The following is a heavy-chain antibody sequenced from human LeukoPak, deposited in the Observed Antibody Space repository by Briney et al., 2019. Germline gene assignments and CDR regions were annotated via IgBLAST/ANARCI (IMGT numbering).Heavy chain of an antibody. D-gene: IGHD2-8*02. CDR3: ARILGAFDY. CDR1: GGSISSGSYY. CDR2: IYTSGST. Sequence: SETLSLTCTVSGGSISSGSYYWSWIRQPAGKGLEWIGRIYTSGSTNYNPSLKSRVTISVDTSKNQFSLKLSSVTAADTAVYYCARILGAFDYWGQGTLVTVSS. J-gene: IGHJ4*02. V-gene: IGHV4-61*02.